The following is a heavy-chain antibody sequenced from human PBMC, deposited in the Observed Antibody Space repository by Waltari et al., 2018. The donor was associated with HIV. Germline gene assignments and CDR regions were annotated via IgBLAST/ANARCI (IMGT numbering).Heavy chain of an antibody. CDR3: ARDLTVTTTAFFDY. Sequence: SSISSGSTYVYYADSLRGRFTTSRDDAQNSLYLQMNSLKAEDTAVYYCARDLTVTTTAFFDYWGQGTLVTVSS. CDR2: ISSGSTYV. J-gene: IGHJ4*02. V-gene: IGHV3-21*01. D-gene: IGHD4-17*01.